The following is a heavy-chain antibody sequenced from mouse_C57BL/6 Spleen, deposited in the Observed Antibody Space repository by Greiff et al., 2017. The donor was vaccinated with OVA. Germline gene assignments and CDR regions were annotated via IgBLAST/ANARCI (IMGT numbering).Heavy chain of an antibody. D-gene: IGHD1-1*01. CDR2: INPNNGGT. CDR1: GYTFTDYY. Sequence: EVQLQQSGPELAKPGASVKISCKASGYTFTDYYMNWVKQSHGKSLEWIGDINPNNGGTSYNQKFKGKATLTVDKSSSTAYMELRSLTSEDSAVYYCARSRTTVPHFDYWGQGTTLTVSS. CDR3: ARSRTTVPHFDY. J-gene: IGHJ2*01. V-gene: IGHV1-26*01.